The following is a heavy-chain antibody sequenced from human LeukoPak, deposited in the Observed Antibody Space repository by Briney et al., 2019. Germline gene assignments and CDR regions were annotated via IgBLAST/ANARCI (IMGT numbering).Heavy chain of an antibody. Sequence: QPGGSLRLSCAASGFTVSTNYMNWVRQAPGKGLEWVSVAYMGGTTYYADSVKGRFTISRDSTKNTIYLQMNNLRAEDTSVYYCARGLLRDGYTYTYSFDYWGQGALVTVSS. J-gene: IGHJ4*02. CDR1: GFTVSTNY. D-gene: IGHD5-18*01. CDR3: ARGLLRDGYTYTYSFDY. CDR2: AYMGGTT. V-gene: IGHV3-66*01.